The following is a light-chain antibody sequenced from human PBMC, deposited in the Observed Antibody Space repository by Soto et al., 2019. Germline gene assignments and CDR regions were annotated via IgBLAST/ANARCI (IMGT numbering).Light chain of an antibody. J-gene: IGKJ2*01. Sequence: EIVLTQSPATLSLSPGGRATLSCRASQSVSSYLAWYQLRPGQAPRLLIYDASARATGVPVRFSGTGSGTDFTPTISGLEPEDSAVYYCLQRHTWPDTLGQGTKLEIK. CDR2: DAS. CDR3: LQRHTWPDT. CDR1: QSVSSY. V-gene: IGKV3-11*01.